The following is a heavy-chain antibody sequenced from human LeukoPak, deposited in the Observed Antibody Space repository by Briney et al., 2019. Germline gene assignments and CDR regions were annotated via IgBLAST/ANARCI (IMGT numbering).Heavy chain of an antibody. Sequence: ASVKVSCKASGYTCTGYYMHWVRQATGQGLEWMGRINANSGGTNYAQKFQGRVTMTRDTSISTAYMELSRLRSDDTAVYYCARDIPGYSSGWQRGFDYWGQGTLVTVPS. CDR1: GYTCTGYY. CDR2: INANSGGT. CDR3: ARDIPGYSSGWQRGFDY. J-gene: IGHJ4*02. D-gene: IGHD6-19*01. V-gene: IGHV1-2*06.